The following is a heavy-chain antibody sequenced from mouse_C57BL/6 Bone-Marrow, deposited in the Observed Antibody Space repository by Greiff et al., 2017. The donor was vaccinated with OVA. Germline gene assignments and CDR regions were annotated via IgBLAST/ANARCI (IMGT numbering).Heavy chain of an antibody. CDR2: ISSGGSYT. CDR3: ARHGDYGSFFDY. V-gene: IGHV5-6*01. D-gene: IGHD1-1*01. J-gene: IGHJ2*01. Sequence: EVQLQESGGDLVQPGGSLKLSCAASGFTFSSYGMSWVRQTPDKRLEWVATISSGGSYTYYPASVKGRFTISRDNAKNTLYLQMSSLKSEDTAMYYCARHGDYGSFFDYWGQGTTLTVSS. CDR1: GFTFSSYG.